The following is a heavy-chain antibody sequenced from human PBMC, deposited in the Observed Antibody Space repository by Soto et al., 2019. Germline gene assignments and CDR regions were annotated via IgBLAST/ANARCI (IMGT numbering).Heavy chain of an antibody. CDR2: IYYSGST. CDR1: VASISSGGYY. D-gene: IGHD3-22*01. V-gene: IGHV4-31*03. J-gene: IGHJ5*02. CDR3: ARESKYDTSGYPPWFAP. Sequence: QVQLQESGPGLVKPSQTLSLTCTVSVASISSGGYYWSWIRQHPGEGLEWIGYIYYSGSTSYNPSLKSRGTISVDKAKNPFSLKLSSGTDADTAVYYCARESKYDTSGYPPWFAPWGQGTLVTVSS.